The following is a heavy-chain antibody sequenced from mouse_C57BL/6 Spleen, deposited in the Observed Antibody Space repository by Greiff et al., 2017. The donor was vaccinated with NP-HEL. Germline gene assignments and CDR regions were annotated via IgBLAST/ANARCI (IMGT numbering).Heavy chain of an antibody. J-gene: IGHJ1*03. CDR3: ARGSIYYGNPYWYFDV. D-gene: IGHD2-1*01. V-gene: IGHV3-6*01. CDR1: GYSITSGYY. CDR2: ISYDGSN. Sequence: VQLKQSGPGLVKPSQSLSLTCSVTGYSITSGYYWNWIRQFPGNKLEWMGYISYDGSNNYNPSLKNRISITRDTSKNQFFLKLNSVTTEDTATYYCARGSIYYGNPYWYFDVWGTGTTVTVSS.